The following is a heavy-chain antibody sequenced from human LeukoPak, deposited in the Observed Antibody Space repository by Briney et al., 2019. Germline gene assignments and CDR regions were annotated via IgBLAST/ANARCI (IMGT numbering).Heavy chain of an antibody. CDR2: IYYSGST. J-gene: IGHJ4*02. V-gene: IGHV4-39*01. CDR1: GGSISSSSYY. CDR3: ARGYQLLVIDY. Sequence: SETLSLTCTVSGGSISSSSYYWGWIRQPPGKGLEWIGSIYYSGSTYYNPSLKSRVTISVDTSKNQFSLKLSSVTAADTAVYYCARGYQLLVIDYWGQGTLVTVSS. D-gene: IGHD2-2*01.